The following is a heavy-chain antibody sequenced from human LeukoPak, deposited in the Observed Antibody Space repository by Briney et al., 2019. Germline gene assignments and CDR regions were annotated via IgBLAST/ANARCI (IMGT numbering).Heavy chain of an antibody. V-gene: IGHV3-53*01. CDR3: ASGYSYGGDAFDI. CDR1: GFTVSSNY. CDR2: IYSGGST. J-gene: IGHJ3*02. D-gene: IGHD5-18*01. Sequence: GGSLRLSCAASGFTVSSNYMSWVRQAPGKGLEWVSVIYSGGSTYYADSVKGRFTISRDNSKNTLYLQMNSLRAEDTAVYYCASGYSYGGDAFDIWGQGTMVTVAS.